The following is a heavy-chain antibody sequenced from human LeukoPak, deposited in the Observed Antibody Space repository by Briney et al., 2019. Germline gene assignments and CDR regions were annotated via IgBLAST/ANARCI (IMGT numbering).Heavy chain of an antibody. CDR1: GFTFSNYN. J-gene: IGHJ4*02. CDR3: ARGDSGSKD. V-gene: IGHV3-48*01. Sequence: QPEGSLRLSCAASGFTFSNYNMNWVRQAPGKGLEWVSYISSDSATKYYADSVKGRFTISRDNAKDSLYLQMNSLRAEDTAVYYCARGDSGSKDWGQGTLVTVSS. CDR2: ISSDSATK. D-gene: IGHD5-12*01.